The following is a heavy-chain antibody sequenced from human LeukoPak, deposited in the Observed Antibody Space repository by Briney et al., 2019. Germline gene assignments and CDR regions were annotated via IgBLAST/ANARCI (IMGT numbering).Heavy chain of an antibody. CDR1: GGSISSYY. CDR3: ARFEYRNSRADV. J-gene: IGHJ6*02. CDR2: INHSGST. Sequence: ASETLSLTCTVSGGSISSYYWSWIRQPAGKGLEWIGEINHSGSTNYNPSLKSRVTISVDTSKNQFSLKLSSVTAADTTIYYCARFEYRNSRADVWGQGTTVTVSS. D-gene: IGHD1-7*01. V-gene: IGHV4-34*01.